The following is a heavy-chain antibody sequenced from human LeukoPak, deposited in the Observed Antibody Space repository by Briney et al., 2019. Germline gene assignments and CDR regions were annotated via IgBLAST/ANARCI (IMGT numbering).Heavy chain of an antibody. CDR1: GASIGSYY. V-gene: IGHV4-59*08. J-gene: IGHJ4*02. D-gene: IGHD3-9*01. CDR2: IYYSGST. Sequence: SETLSLTCTVSGASIGSYYWSWIRQSPGKGLEWIGYIYYSGSTNYNPSLKSRVTISVDTSKNQFSLKLSSVTAADTAMYYCARHVWLQPFDYWGQGTLVTVSS. CDR3: ARHVWLQPFDY.